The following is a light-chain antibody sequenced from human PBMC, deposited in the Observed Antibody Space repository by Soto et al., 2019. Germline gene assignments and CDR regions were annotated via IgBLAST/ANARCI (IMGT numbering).Light chain of an antibody. Sequence: AIQVTQSPSSLSATVGDRVTISCRASQGMGNDLGWYQQKPGKAPKLLIYEASTLQTGVASRFSGSGSGTDFTLTISSLQPEDFATYYCLLYYVYPWTFGQGTKVEVK. CDR3: LLYYVYPWT. V-gene: IGKV1-6*01. J-gene: IGKJ1*01. CDR1: QGMGND. CDR2: EAS.